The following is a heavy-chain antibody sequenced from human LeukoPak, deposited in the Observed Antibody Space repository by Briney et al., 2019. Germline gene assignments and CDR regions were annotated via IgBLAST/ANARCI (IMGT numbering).Heavy chain of an antibody. V-gene: IGHV1-18*01. Sequence: ASVKVSCKTSGYNFISYGINWVRQAPGQGLEWMGGISTYDGNIHSAQKFQGRVTLTTDTSTSTVYMELRNLRSDDTAVYYCARARRGDISLGYWGQGTLVTVSS. CDR1: GYNFISYG. D-gene: IGHD2-21*02. CDR3: ARARRGDISLGY. J-gene: IGHJ4*02. CDR2: ISTYDGNI.